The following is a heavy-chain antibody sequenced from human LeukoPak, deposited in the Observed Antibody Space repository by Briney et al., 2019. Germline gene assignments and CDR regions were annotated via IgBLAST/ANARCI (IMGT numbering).Heavy chain of an antibody. D-gene: IGHD5-12*01. CDR1: GFTFSSYA. CDR3: VKDGTNIVATIEAPGY. V-gene: IGHV3-64D*06. CDR2: ISSNGGST. J-gene: IGHJ4*02. Sequence: GGSLRLSCSASGFTFSSYAMHWVRQAPGKGLEYVSAISSNGGSTYYADSVKGRFTISRDNSKNTLYLQMSSLRAEDTAVYYCVKDGTNIVATIEAPGYWGQGTLVTVSP.